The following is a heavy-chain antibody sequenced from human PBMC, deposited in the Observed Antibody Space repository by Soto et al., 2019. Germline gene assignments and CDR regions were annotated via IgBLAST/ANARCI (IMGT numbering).Heavy chain of an antibody. D-gene: IGHD2-15*01. CDR1: GGTFSSYA. CDR3: ASQREVVAAIGGLLAP. V-gene: IGHV1-69*13. CDR2: IIPIFGTA. Sequence: SVKVSCKASGGTFSSYAISWVRQAPGQGLEWMGGIIPIFGTANYAQRFQGRVTITADESTSTAYMELSSLRSEDTAVYYCASQREVVAAIGGLLAPSAQGSLVTGSS. J-gene: IGHJ5*02.